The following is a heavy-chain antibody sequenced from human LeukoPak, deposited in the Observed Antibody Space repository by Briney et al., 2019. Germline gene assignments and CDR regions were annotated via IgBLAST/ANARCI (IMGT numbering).Heavy chain of an antibody. Sequence: GASVKVSCKASGGTFSSYAISWVRQAPGQGLEWMGGIIPIFGTANYAQKFQGRVTITADESTSTAYMELSSLRSEDTAVYYCAKEGYDGSYFRLDFWGQGTLVTVSS. CDR3: AKEGYDGSYFRLDF. V-gene: IGHV1-69*13. J-gene: IGHJ4*02. D-gene: IGHD1-26*01. CDR2: IIPIFGTA. CDR1: GGTFSSYA.